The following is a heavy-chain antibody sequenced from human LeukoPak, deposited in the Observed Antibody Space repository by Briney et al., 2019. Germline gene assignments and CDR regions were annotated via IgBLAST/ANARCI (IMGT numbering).Heavy chain of an antibody. CDR1: GFTFSTYV. D-gene: IGHD3-22*01. J-gene: IGHJ3*02. V-gene: IGHV3-64D*09. CDR2: ISSNGGST. Sequence: SGGSLRLSCSASGFTFSTYVMHWVRQAPGKGLEYVSAISSNGGSTYYADSMKGRFTISRDNSKNTLYLQMSSLRAGDTAVYYCVKVLGSSGYYYADAFDIWGQGTLVTVSS. CDR3: VKVLGSSGYYYADAFDI.